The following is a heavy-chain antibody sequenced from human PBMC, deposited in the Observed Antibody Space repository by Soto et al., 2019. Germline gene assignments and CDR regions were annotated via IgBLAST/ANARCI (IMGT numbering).Heavy chain of an antibody. D-gene: IGHD5-18*01. CDR2: ISAYNGNT. V-gene: IGHV1-18*01. CDR3: ARTVDTAMVSSYYYYMDV. J-gene: IGHJ6*03. CDR1: GYTFTSYG. Sequence: ASVKVSCKASGYTFTSYGISWVRQAPGQGLEWMGWISAYNGNTNYAQKLQGRVTMTTDTSTSTAYMELRSLRSDDTAVYYCARTVDTAMVSSYYYYMDVWGKGTTVTVSS.